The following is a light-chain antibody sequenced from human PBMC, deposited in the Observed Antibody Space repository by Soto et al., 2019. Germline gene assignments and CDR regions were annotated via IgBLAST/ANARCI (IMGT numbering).Light chain of an antibody. CDR1: QSRGSNF. Sequence: EIRLTKSAVTLSLSPWERATLSCKTSQSRGSNFLAWYQHKPGQAPRLLIYASSNRATGIPDRFSGSASGTDFTLTINRLEPEDFAVYYCQLYGISPHFGQGTRLEIK. CDR3: QLYGISPH. V-gene: IGKV3-20*01. CDR2: ASS. J-gene: IGKJ5*01.